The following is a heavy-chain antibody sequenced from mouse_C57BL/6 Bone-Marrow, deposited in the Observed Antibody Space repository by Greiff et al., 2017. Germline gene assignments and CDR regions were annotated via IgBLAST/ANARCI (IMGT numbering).Heavy chain of an antibody. CDR1: GYTFTDYE. J-gene: IGHJ2*01. CDR2: IDPETGGT. Sequence: QVQLQQSGAELVRPGASVTLSCKASGYTFTDYEMHWVKQTPVHGLEWIGAIDPETGGTAYNQKFKGKAILTADKSSSTAYMELRSLTSGDSAVYYCTSDGDYWGQGTTLTVSS. CDR3: TSDGDY. V-gene: IGHV1-15*01.